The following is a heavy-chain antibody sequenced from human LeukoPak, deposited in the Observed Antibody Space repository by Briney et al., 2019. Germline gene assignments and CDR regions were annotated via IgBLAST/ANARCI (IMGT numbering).Heavy chain of an antibody. Sequence: GGSLRLSCTASGFTFSSYGMTWVRQAPGKGLEWVSTIGSGSRTYYADSVKGRFTISRDNSNNTLYLQMSSLRVEDTAVYYCAKRVLSGNYPFDYWGQGTLVTVSS. V-gene: IGHV3-23*01. CDR1: GFTFSSYG. CDR3: AKRVLSGNYPFDY. D-gene: IGHD1-26*01. J-gene: IGHJ4*02. CDR2: IGSGSRT.